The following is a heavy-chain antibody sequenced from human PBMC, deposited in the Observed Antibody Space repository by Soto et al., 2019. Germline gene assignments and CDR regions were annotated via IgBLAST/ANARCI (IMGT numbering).Heavy chain of an antibody. D-gene: IGHD4-4*01. CDR3: ARGNYSNYVGSPLDY. J-gene: IGHJ4*02. CDR2: IGTAGDT. Sequence: GGSLRLSCAASGFTFSSYDMHWVRQATGKGLEWVSAIGTAGDTYYPGSVKGRFTISRENAKNSLYLQMNSLRAGDTAVYYCARGNYSNYVGSPLDYWGQGTLVTVSS. CDR1: GFTFSSYD. V-gene: IGHV3-13*01.